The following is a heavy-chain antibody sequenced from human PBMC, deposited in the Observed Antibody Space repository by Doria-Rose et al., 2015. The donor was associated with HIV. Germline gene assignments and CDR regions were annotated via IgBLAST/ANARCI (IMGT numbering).Heavy chain of an antibody. V-gene: IGHV4-59*01. D-gene: IGHD1-26*01. CDR1: GGSISHYY. CDR3: ARVLSGTYDY. Sequence: QVQLVQSGPGLVKPSETLSLTCSVSGGSISHYYWSWIRQPPGKGLEYIGDIFYTGSTNYSPSLKSRVFISIDTSKNKFSLRLSSVTAADTAVYYCARVLSGTYDYWGQGTLVTVSS. J-gene: IGHJ4*02. CDR2: IFYTGST.